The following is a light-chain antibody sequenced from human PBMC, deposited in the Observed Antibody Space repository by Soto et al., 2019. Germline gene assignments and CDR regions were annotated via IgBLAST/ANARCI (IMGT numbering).Light chain of an antibody. J-gene: IGLJ1*01. CDR3: TSFRSRTAYV. CDR2: EVS. CDR1: SSDVGGYNF. Sequence: QSALPQPASVSGSPGQSITISCTGTSSDVGGYNFVSWYQQHPGKAPKLVIYEVSKRPSGVSPRFSGSKSGNTASLTISGLQAADEADYYCTSFRSRTAYVFGAGTKVTVL. V-gene: IGLV2-14*01.